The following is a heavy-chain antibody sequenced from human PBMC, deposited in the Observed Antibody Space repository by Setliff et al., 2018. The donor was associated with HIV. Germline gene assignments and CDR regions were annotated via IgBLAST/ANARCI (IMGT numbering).Heavy chain of an antibody. D-gene: IGHD6-6*01. J-gene: IGHJ6*02. CDR2: IIPIFGTT. CDR1: GGTFSSYA. V-gene: IGHV1-69*13. Sequence: GASVKVSCKASGGTFSSYAISWVRQAPGQGLEWMGGIIPIFGTTSCAQKFQGRVTITADESTSTAYMELSSLRSEDTAVYYCAIVRSSSSWLLLNYGMDAWGQGTTVTV. CDR3: AIVRSSSSWLLLNYGMDA.